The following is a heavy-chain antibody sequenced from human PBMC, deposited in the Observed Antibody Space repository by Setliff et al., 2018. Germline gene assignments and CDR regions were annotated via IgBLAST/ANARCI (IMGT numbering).Heavy chain of an antibody. CDR2: VFPSDSDT. V-gene: IGHV5-51*01. D-gene: IGHD6-19*01. J-gene: IGHJ3*02. Sequence: GESLKISCKASGYIFTSNWIAWVRQMPGKGLEWMGLVFPSDSDTRYSPSFRGQVTISADKSICTAYLQWSSLKASDTAMYYCARLGWSDAFDIWGQGTMVTV. CDR1: GYIFTSNW. CDR3: ARLGWSDAFDI.